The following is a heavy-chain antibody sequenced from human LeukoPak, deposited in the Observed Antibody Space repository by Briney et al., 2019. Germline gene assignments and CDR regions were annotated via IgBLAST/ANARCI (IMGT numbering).Heavy chain of an antibody. D-gene: IGHD4-23*01. CDR1: GGSISSYY. V-gene: IGHV4-4*09. J-gene: IGHJ4*02. Sequence: PSETLSLTCTVSGGSISSYYWSWIRQPPGKGLEWIGYIYHSGSTDYNPSIKSRVIISVVTSKSQFSLKLTSVTAADTAVYYCATLTTVVTAYYFDYWGQGTLVTVSS. CDR2: IYHSGST. CDR3: ATLTTVVTAYYFDY.